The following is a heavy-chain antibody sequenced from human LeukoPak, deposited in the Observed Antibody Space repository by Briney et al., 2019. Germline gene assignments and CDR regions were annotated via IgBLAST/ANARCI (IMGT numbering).Heavy chain of an antibody. CDR2: IKSKTDGGTT. D-gene: IGHD3-10*01. J-gene: IGHJ4*02. V-gene: IGHV3-15*01. Sequence: GGSLRLSCAASGFTFSNAWMSSVRQAPGKGLEWVGRIKSKTDGGTTDYAAPEKGRFTISRDDSKNTLYLQMDSLKTENTAVYYCTTVLWFGETRSDYWGQGTLVTVSS. CDR3: TTVLWFGETRSDY. CDR1: GFTFSNAW.